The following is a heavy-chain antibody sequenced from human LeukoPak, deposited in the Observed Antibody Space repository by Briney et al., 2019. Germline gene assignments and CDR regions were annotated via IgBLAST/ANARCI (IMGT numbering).Heavy chain of an antibody. CDR1: GFTFSGHW. CDR2: INQGGSDN. V-gene: IGHV3-7*01. CDR3: TRDRSRAEDD. J-gene: IGHJ4*02. Sequence: GGSLRLSCAASGFTFSGHWMSWVRQAPGKGLEWVANINQGGSDNYYVDSVKGRFTISRDNANDLLYLQMNSLRGEDTAVYYCTRDRSRAEDDWGQGTLVTVSS. D-gene: IGHD1-14*01.